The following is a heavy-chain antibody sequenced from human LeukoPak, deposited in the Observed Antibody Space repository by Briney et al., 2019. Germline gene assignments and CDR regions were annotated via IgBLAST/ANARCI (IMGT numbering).Heavy chain of an antibody. CDR2: IYYSGST. J-gene: IGHJ6*03. CDR1: GGSISSGGYY. CDR3: ARAMAAVSLYYYYMDV. D-gene: IGHD6-13*01. Sequence: PSQTLSLTCTVSGGSISSGGYYWSWIRQHPGKGLEWIGYIYYSGSTYYNPSLKSRVTISVDTSKNQFSLKLSSVTAADTAVYYCARAMAAVSLYYYYMDVWGKGTTVTVSS. V-gene: IGHV4-31*03.